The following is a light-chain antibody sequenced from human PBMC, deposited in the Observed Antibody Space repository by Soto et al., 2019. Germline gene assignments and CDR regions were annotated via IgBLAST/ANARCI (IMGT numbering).Light chain of an antibody. CDR1: QSIRSY. CDR2: AAS. CDR3: QQSSSPPWT. Sequence: DIQMTQSPSSLSASVGDRVTITCRASQSIRSYLNWYQQKPGKAPKLLIYAASTLQSGVPSRFSGSGSGTDFHSNITRLQPESFANYSCQQSSSPPWTFGQGTTVEI. V-gene: IGKV1-39*01. J-gene: IGKJ1*01.